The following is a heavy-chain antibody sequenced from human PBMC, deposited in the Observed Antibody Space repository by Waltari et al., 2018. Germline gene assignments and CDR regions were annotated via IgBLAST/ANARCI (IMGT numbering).Heavy chain of an antibody. V-gene: IGHV4-30-4*08. CDR1: GGSISSGDYY. Sequence: QVQLQESGPGLVKPSQTLSLTCTVSGGSISSGDYYWSWIRQPPGKGLEWIGYIYYSGGTYYIPSRKSRVTISVDTSKNQFSLKLSSVTAADTAVDYCARDGVWGGTDYWGQGTLVTVSS. D-gene: IGHD7-27*01. CDR2: IYYSGGT. J-gene: IGHJ4*02. CDR3: ARDGVWGGTDY.